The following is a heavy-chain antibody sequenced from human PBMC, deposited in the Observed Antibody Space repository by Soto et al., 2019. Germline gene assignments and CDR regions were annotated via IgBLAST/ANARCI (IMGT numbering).Heavy chain of an antibody. CDR1: GFTLSSYG. D-gene: IGHD6-19*01. CDR3: GAGQFFSDY. V-gene: IGHV3-30*03. Sequence: QVQLVESGGGVVQPGRSLRLSCAASGFTLSSYGIHWVRQAPGKGLEWVALISFDGSNTYYADSVKGRFTISRDNSQNTLYLQMHSLRAEDTSLYYCGAGQFFSDYWGQGALVTVSS. J-gene: IGHJ4*02. CDR2: ISFDGSNT.